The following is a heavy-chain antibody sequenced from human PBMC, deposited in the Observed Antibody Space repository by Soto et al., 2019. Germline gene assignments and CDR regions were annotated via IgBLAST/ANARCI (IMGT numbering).Heavy chain of an antibody. V-gene: IGHV4-31*03. J-gene: IGHJ6*02. CDR3: ARDADYGGSRGGLDV. Sequence: QVRLEESGPGLVKPSETLSLICSVSGCSVNNADYFWSWIRHHPENGLEWIGYIYYSGSTRYNPSFKTRATLSIDTSKKQFSLRLNSVTVADTAVYFCARDADYGGSRGGLDVWGRGTTVTVSS. D-gene: IGHD4-17*01. CDR2: IYYSGST. CDR1: GCSVNNADYF.